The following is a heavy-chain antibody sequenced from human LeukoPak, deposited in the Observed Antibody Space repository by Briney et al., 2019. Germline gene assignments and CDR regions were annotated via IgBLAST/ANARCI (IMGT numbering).Heavy chain of an antibody. V-gene: IGHV3-11*01. CDR1: GFTFSVYY. CDR2: ISSSGKTI. CDR3: VKEMSGGWVLLRCCSFDH. Sequence: AGGSLRLSCAASGFTFSVYYMSWIRRAPGEGLEWVSYISSSGKTIYYADSVKCRFNISSDNAKKALYLKMNCLRAEDTAIFYCVKEMSGGWVLLRCCSFDHWGRGTLVTVS. D-gene: IGHD6-25*01. J-gene: IGHJ2*01.